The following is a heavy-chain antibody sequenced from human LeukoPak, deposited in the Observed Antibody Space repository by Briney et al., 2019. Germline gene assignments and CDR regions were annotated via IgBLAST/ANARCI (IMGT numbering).Heavy chain of an antibody. CDR3: ARAAYYYGSGATPYDAFDI. J-gene: IGHJ3*02. V-gene: IGHV4-59*01. CDR1: GGSISSYY. CDR2: IYYSGST. Sequence: SETLSLTCTVSGGSISSYYWSWIRQPPGKGLEWIGYIYYSGSTNYNPSLKSRVTISVDTSKNQFSLKLSSVTAADTAVYYCARAAYYYGSGATPYDAFDIWGQGTMVTVSS. D-gene: IGHD3-10*01.